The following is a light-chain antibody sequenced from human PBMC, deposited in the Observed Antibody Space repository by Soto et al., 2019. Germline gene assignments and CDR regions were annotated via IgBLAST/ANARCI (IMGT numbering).Light chain of an antibody. J-gene: IGKJ5*01. CDR1: QGISNY. Sequence: DTQMTQSPSSLSASLASRFTITCLASQGISNYLAWYQQKPGKVPNLLIYAASTLQSGVPSRFSGGGSGTDFTLTISSLEPEDFAVYYCQQRYNWPPITFGQGTRLEIK. V-gene: IGKV1-27*01. CDR3: QQRYNWPPIT. CDR2: AAS.